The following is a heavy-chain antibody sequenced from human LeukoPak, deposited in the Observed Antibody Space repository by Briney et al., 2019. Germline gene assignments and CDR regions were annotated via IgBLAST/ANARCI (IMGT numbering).Heavy chain of an antibody. J-gene: IGHJ4*02. CDR3: AAGSGGTYPQQALTD. V-gene: IGHV3-23*01. Sequence: PGGSLRLSCAASGFTFSNYAMSWVRQAPGKGLEWVSAISGSGGSTYYADSVKGRFTISRDNSKNTLYLQMNSLRAEDTAVYYCAAGSGGTYPQQALTDWGQGTLVTVSS. CDR1: GFTFSNYA. D-gene: IGHD1-26*01. CDR2: ISGSGGST.